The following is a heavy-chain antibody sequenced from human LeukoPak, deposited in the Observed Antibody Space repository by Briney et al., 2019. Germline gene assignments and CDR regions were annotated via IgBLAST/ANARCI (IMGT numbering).Heavy chain of an antibody. CDR3: AREVVRTEYYFDY. Sequence: GGSLRLSCAASGFTFSSYWMSWVRQAPGKGLEWVANIKQDGSEKYYVDSVKSRFTISRDNAKNSLYLQMNSLRAEDTAVYYCAREVVRTEYYFDYWGQGTLVTVSS. CDR1: GFTFSSYW. J-gene: IGHJ4*02. CDR2: IKQDGSEK. V-gene: IGHV3-7*01. D-gene: IGHD2-15*01.